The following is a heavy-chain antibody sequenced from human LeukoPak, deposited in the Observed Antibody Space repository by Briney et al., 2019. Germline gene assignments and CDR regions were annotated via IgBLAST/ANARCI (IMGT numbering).Heavy chain of an antibody. CDR2: INHSGST. CDR3: ARAVSVGLPAAILDY. Sequence: SETLSLTCAVYGGSFSGYYWSWIRQPPGKGLEWIGEINHSGSTNYNPSLKSRLTISVDTSKNQFSLKLSSVTGADTAVSYCARAVSVGLPAAILDYWGQGTLVTVSS. J-gene: IGHJ4*02. CDR1: GGSFSGYY. V-gene: IGHV4-34*01. D-gene: IGHD2-2*02.